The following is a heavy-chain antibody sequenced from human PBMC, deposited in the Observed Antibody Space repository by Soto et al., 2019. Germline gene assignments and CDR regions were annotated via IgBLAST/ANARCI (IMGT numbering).Heavy chain of an antibody. V-gene: IGHV4-59*01. CDR1: RTSISSSY. Sequence: SETLSLTCTVSRTSISSSYWSWIRRPPGKCLEWIGYVSGSGTVSYNPSLKSRVTISADASKNQVSLRLTSVTAADTAVYYCARDQVGFDYWGPGIMVTVSS. CDR3: ARDQVGFDY. J-gene: IGHJ4*02. CDR2: VSGSGTV.